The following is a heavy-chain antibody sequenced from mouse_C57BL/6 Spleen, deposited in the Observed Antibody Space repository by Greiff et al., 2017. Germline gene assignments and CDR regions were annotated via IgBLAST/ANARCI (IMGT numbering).Heavy chain of an antibody. J-gene: IGHJ2*01. Sequence: QVQLQQSGAELVKPGASVKISCKASGYAFSSYWMNWVKQRPGKGLEWIGPIYPGDGDTNYPGTFKGKATLTADKSSSTAYMQLSSLTSEDSAVYFCARTYYYGSSWGYYFDYWGQGTTLTVSS. CDR2: IYPGDGDT. CDR1: GYAFSSYW. V-gene: IGHV1-80*01. D-gene: IGHD1-1*01. CDR3: ARTYYYGSSWGYYFDY.